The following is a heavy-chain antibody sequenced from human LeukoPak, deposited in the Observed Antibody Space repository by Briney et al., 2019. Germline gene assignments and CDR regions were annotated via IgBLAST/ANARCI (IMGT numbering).Heavy chain of an antibody. J-gene: IGHJ4*02. Sequence: PGGSLRLSCAASGFTVSSNYMRWVRQAPGKGLEWVSVIYSGGSTYYADSVKGRFTISRDNSKNTLYLQMNSLRAEDTAVYYCARYAQYCSGGSCYYWGQGTLVTVSS. D-gene: IGHD2-15*01. CDR1: GFTVSSNY. V-gene: IGHV3-66*01. CDR3: ARYAQYCSGGSCYY. CDR2: IYSGGST.